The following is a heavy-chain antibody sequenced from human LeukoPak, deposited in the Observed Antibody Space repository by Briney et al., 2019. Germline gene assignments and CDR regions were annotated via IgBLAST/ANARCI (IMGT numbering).Heavy chain of an antibody. Sequence: SETLSLTCTVSGGSISSYYWSWIRQPPGKGLEWIGYIYYSGSTNYNPSLKSRVTISVDTSKTQFSLKLSSVTAADTAVYYCARTSFELGYCSGGSCYFGTFDPWGQGTLVTVPS. CDR1: GGSISSYY. V-gene: IGHV4-59*08. CDR2: IYYSGST. CDR3: ARTSFELGYCSGGSCYFGTFDP. D-gene: IGHD2-15*01. J-gene: IGHJ5*02.